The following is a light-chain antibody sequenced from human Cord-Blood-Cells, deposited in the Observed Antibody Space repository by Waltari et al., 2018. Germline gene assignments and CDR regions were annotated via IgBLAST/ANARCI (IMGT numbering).Light chain of an antibody. CDR1: QGISSY. CDR3: QQLNSYPLT. CDR2: AAS. Sequence: DIQLTQSPSFLSASVGYRVTITCRASQGISSYLAWYQQKPGKAPKLLIYAASTLQSGVPSRFSGSGSGTEFTLTISSLQPEDFATDYCQQLNSYPLTFGGGTKVEIK. J-gene: IGKJ4*01. V-gene: IGKV1-9*01.